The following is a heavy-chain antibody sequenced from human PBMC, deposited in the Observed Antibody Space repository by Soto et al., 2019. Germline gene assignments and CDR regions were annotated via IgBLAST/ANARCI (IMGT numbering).Heavy chain of an antibody. CDR1: GGTFSSYT. CDR3: ARDRLGSSLSAFDI. V-gene: IGHV1-69*04. J-gene: IGHJ3*02. Sequence: SVKVSCKASGGTFSSYTISWVRQAPGQGLEWMGRIIPILGIANYAQKFQGRVTITADKSTSTAYMELSSLRSEDTAVYYCARDRLGSSLSAFDIWGQGTMVTVS. D-gene: IGHD6-13*01. CDR2: IIPILGIA.